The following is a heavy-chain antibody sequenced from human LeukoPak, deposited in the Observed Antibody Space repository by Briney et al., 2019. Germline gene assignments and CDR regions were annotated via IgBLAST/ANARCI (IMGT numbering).Heavy chain of an antibody. J-gene: IGHJ6*02. CDR2: IKQDGSEK. Sequence: GGPLRLSCAASGFTFTSYWMGWVRQAPGKGLEWVANIKQDGSEKYYVDSVKGRFTISRDNAKNSLYLQINSLRAEDTAVYYCARGGRTTWHGMDVWGQGTTVTVSS. CDR1: GFTFTSYW. V-gene: IGHV3-7*01. CDR3: ARGGRTTWHGMDV. D-gene: IGHD4-17*01.